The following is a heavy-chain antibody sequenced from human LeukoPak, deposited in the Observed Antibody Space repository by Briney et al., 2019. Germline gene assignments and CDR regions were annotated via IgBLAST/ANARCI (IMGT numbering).Heavy chain of an antibody. D-gene: IGHD6-19*01. J-gene: IGHJ4*02. CDR2: INSDGSST. V-gene: IGHV3-74*01. CDR1: GFTFSSYW. CDR3: ARVFSGRYFYFDH. Sequence: GGSLRLSCAASGFTFSSYWMHWVRQAPGKGLVWVSRINSDGSSTTYADSVKGRFTISRDNAKNTLYLQMNSLRAEDTGVYFCARVFSGRYFYFDHWGQGTLVTDSS.